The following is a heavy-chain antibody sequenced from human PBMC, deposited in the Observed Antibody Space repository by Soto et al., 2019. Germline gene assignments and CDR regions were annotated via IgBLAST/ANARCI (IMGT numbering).Heavy chain of an antibody. V-gene: IGHV4-30-4*01. D-gene: IGHD3-22*01. CDR2: IYYSGST. Sequence: SETLSLTCTVSGGSISSGDYYWSWIRQPPGKGLEWIGYIYYSGSTYYNPSLKSRVTISVDTSKNQFSLKLSSVTAADTAVYYCARDHTDSSATDYWGQGTLVTVSS. CDR1: GGSISSGDYY. J-gene: IGHJ4*02. CDR3: ARDHTDSSATDY.